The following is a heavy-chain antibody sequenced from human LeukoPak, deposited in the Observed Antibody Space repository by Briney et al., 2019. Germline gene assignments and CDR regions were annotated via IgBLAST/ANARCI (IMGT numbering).Heavy chain of an antibody. CDR3: SRSTWRYTMDV. CDR1: GFKFADYD. J-gene: IGHJ6*02. V-gene: IGHV3-49*03. CDR2: IRNTVYGGTI. D-gene: IGHD5-24*01. Sequence: GGSLRLSCSVSGFKFADYDMSWLRQAPGKGLEWVGFIRNTVYGGTIKYAAAVKGRFTISRDDSKSIAYLQMNSLQSEDTAVYFYSRSTWRYTMDVWGQGTTVTVSS.